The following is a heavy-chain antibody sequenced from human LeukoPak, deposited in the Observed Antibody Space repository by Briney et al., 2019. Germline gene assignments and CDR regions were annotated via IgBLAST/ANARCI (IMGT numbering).Heavy chain of an antibody. D-gene: IGHD3-22*01. CDR1: GLIFNNAW. CDR3: TTDQGWGYYNSLDI. Sequence: GGSLRLSCEVSGLIFNNAWMAWVRQAPGKGPEWVGRIKSKIDGGTPEYAAPVKGRFIMSRDDSKSTLYLQMNSLRSEDTAVYCCTTDQGWGYYNSLDIWGHGTMVTVSS. CDR2: IKSKIDGGTP. V-gene: IGHV3-15*01. J-gene: IGHJ3*02.